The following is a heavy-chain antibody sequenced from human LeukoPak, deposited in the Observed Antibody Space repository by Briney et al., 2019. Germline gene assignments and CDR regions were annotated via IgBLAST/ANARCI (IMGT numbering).Heavy chain of an antibody. J-gene: IGHJ3*01. CDR2: ISYSSGSI. Sequence: GGTLRLSCAASGFTFSSYGMSWVRQAPGKGLEWVSGISYSSGSIGYVDSVKGRFTISRDNAKNSLYLQMNSLRVEDTALYYCAKDRGGSSELGDAFDVWGQGTMVRVSS. D-gene: IGHD1-26*01. V-gene: IGHV3-9*01. CDR1: GFTFSSYG. CDR3: AKDRGGSSELGDAFDV.